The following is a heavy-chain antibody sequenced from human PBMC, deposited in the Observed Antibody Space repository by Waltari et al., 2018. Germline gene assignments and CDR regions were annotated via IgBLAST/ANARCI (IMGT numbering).Heavy chain of an antibody. Sequence: EVQLVESGGGLVQPGGSRRLSCAASGFTFSSYSMNWVRHAPGKGLEWVSYISSSSSTIYYADSVKGRFTISRDNAKNSLYLQMNSLRAEDTAVYYCARSPGPFDYWGQGTLVTVSS. CDR2: ISSSSSTI. CDR3: ARSPGPFDY. V-gene: IGHV3-48*04. J-gene: IGHJ4*02. CDR1: GFTFSSYS.